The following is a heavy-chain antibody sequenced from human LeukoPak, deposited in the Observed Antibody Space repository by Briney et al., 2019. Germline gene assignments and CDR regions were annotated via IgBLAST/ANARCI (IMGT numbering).Heavy chain of an antibody. Sequence: GGSLRLSCAASGFTFSSYAMHWVRQAPGKGLEWVAVISYDGSNKYYAGSVKGRFTISRDNSKNTLYLQMNSLRAEDTAVYYCARDPPRAAWVFDYWGQGTLVSVSS. CDR3: ARDPPRAAWVFDY. CDR1: GFTFSSYA. D-gene: IGHD6-25*01. J-gene: IGHJ4*02. CDR2: ISYDGSNK. V-gene: IGHV3-30*04.